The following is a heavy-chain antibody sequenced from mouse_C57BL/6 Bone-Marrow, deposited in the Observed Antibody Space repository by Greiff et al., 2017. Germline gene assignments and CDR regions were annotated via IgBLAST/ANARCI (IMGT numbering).Heavy chain of an antibody. V-gene: IGHV1-19*01. CDR1: GYTFTDYY. D-gene: IGHD2-3*01. Sequence: EVQLQQSGPVLVKPGASVKMSCKASGYTFTDYYMNWVKQSHGKSLEWIGVINPYNGGTSYNQKFKGKATLTVDKSSSTAYMELNSLTSEDSAVYYCALYDGYYLYYAMDDWGQGTSVTVSS. CDR2: INPYNGGT. J-gene: IGHJ4*01. CDR3: ALYDGYYLYYAMDD.